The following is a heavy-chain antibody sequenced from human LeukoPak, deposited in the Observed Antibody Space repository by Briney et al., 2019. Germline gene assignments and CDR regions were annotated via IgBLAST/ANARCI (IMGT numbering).Heavy chain of an antibody. D-gene: IGHD6-13*01. J-gene: IGHJ4*02. CDR1: GYSISSGYY. CDR2: IYHSGST. V-gene: IGHV4-38-2*02. CDR3: AREQGIAAAGILFFDY. Sequence: KPSETLSLTCAVSGYSISSGYYWGWLRQPPGKGLEWIGSIYHSGSTYYNPSLKSRVTISVDTSKNQFSLKLSSVTAADTAVYYCAREQGIAAAGILFFDYWGQGTLVTVSS.